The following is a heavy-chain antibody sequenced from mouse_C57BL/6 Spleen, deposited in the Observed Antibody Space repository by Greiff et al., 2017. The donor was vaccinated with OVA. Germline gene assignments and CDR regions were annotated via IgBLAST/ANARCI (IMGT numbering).Heavy chain of an antibody. CDR1: GFSLTSYG. CDR3: VRYDYEGYAMDY. D-gene: IGHD2-4*01. CDR2: IWGVGST. V-gene: IGHV2-6*01. J-gene: IGHJ4*01. Sequence: VQLVESGPGLVAPSQSLSITCTVSGFSLTSYGVDWVRQSPGKGLEWLGVIWGVGSTNYNSALKSRLSISKDNSKSQVFLKMNSLQTDDTAMYYCVRYDYEGYAMDYWGQGTSVTVSS.